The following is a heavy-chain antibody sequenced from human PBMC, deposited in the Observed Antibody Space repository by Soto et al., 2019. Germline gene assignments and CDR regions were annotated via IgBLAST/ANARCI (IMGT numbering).Heavy chain of an antibody. CDR3: ASGEYYDSSGYYYYYYYGMDV. CDR1: GGTFSSYA. V-gene: IGHV1-69*01. D-gene: IGHD3-22*01. Sequence: QVQLVQSGAEVKKPGSSVKVSCKASGGTFSSYAISWVRQAPGQGLEWMGGIIPIFGTANYAQKFQGRVTITADESTSTAYMELSRLRSEDTAVYYCASGEYYDSSGYYYYYYYGMDVWGQGTTVTVSS. CDR2: IIPIFGTA. J-gene: IGHJ6*02.